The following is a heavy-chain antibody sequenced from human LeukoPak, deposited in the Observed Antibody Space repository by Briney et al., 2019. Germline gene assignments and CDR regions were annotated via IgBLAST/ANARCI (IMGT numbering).Heavy chain of an antibody. Sequence: PGGSLRLSCAASGFTFSNYGMHWVRQAPGKGLEWVAFISYDGSNKYYADSVKGRFTISRVNSKNTVSLQMNSLRAEDTAVYYCAKKAFDSGSYHWFDPWGQGTLVTVSS. CDR2: ISYDGSNK. CDR1: GFTFSNYG. CDR3: AKKAFDSGSYHWFDP. J-gene: IGHJ5*02. D-gene: IGHD3-10*01. V-gene: IGHV3-30*18.